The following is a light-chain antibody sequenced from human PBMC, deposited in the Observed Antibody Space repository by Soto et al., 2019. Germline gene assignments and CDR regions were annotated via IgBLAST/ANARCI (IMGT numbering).Light chain of an antibody. CDR2: EVT. J-gene: IGLJ1*01. Sequence: QSALTQPPSASGSPGQSVTISCTGTSSDVGGYNYVSWYQQHPGKAPKLMIYEVTKRPSGVPDRFSGSKSGNTASLTVSVLQAEDEADYFCCSHAGDNTYVFGTGTKVTVL. V-gene: IGLV2-8*01. CDR1: SSDVGGYNY. CDR3: CSHAGDNTYV.